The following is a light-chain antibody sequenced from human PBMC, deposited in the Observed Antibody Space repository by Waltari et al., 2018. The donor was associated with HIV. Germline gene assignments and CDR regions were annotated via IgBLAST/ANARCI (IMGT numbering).Light chain of an antibody. Sequence: SSELTQDPFVSVAPGQTARITCPGDLLRFYFVSWYQQRPGQAPSIVSYGSNNRPSPIPDRLSGSTSGNTLSLTITATEAEDEGDFFCSSRDTTGKFWVFGSGT. CDR1: LLRFYF. CDR2: GSN. J-gene: IGLJ1*01. V-gene: IGLV3-19*01. CDR3: SSRDTTGKFWV.